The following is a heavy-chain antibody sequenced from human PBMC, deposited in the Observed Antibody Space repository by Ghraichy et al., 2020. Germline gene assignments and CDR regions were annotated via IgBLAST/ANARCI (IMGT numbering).Heavy chain of an antibody. Sequence: GGSLRLSCAASGFTFSSYGMHWVRQAPGKGLEWVAVIWYDGSNKYYADSVKGRFTISRDNSKNTLYLQMNSLRAKDTAVYYCARVGSSWADSSGYYFDYWGQGTLVTVSS. CDR1: GFTFSSYG. J-gene: IGHJ4*02. V-gene: IGHV3-33*01. CDR2: IWYDGSNK. D-gene: IGHD3-22*01. CDR3: ARVGSSWADSSGYYFDY.